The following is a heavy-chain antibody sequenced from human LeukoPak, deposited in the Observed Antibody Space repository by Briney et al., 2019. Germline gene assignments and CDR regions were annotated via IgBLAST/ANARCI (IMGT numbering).Heavy chain of an antibody. V-gene: IGHV3-53*01. CDR2: IYSGGST. CDR1: GFTFSNYA. J-gene: IGHJ4*02. CDR3: ARGAPDY. Sequence: TGGSLRLSCAASGFTFSNYAMSWVRQAPGKGLEWVSVIYSGGSTYYADSVKGRFTISRDNSKNTLYLQMNSLRAEDTAVYYCARGAPDYWGQGTLVTVSS.